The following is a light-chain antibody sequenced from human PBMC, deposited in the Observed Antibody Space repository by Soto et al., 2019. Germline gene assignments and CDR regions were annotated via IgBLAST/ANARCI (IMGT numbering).Light chain of an antibody. CDR2: LGS. CDR1: QSLLHRNGYNS. Sequence: DIVLTQSPLSLPVTPGEPASISCRSSQSLLHRNGYNSLDWYLQKPGQSPQLLIYLGSNRASGVPDRFSGSGSGTDFTLKISRVEAEDVGIYYCQQNHQTPLSFGGGTKVDI. V-gene: IGKV2-28*01. J-gene: IGKJ4*01. CDR3: QQNHQTPLS.